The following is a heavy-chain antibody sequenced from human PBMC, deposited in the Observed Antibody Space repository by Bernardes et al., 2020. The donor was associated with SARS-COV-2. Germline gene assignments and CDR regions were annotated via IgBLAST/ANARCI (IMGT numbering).Heavy chain of an antibody. V-gene: IGHV1-2*02. CDR1: GYTFTSYG. CDR3: ARSGGVGAPFDY. D-gene: IGHD1-26*01. J-gene: IGHJ4*02. CDR2: INPNSGGT. Sequence: ASVKVSCKASGYTFTSYGISWVRQAPGQGLEWMGWINPNSGGTNYAQKFQGRVTMTRDTSISTAYMELSRLRSDDTAVYYCARSGGVGAPFDYWGQGTLVTVSS.